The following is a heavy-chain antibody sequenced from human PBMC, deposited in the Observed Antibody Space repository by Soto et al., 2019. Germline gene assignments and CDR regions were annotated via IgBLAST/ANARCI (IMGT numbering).Heavy chain of an antibody. CDR2: IWYDGSNK. CDR3: ARDRRGYCSGGSCYFWFDP. CDR1: GFTFSSYG. V-gene: IGHV3-33*01. Sequence: QVQLVESGGGVVQPGRSLRLSCAASGFTFSSYGMHWVRQAPGKGLEWVAVIWYDGSNKYYADSVKGRFTISRDNSKNTLYRQMNSLRAEDTAVYYCARDRRGYCSGGSCYFWFDPWGQGTLVTVSS. J-gene: IGHJ5*02. D-gene: IGHD2-15*01.